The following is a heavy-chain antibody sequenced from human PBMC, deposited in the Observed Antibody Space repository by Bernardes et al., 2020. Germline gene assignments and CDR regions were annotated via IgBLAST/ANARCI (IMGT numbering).Heavy chain of an antibody. Sequence: GGSLRLSCAASGFTFSDYYMTWIRQAPGKGLECVSYISGGGDVINYADSVKGRFTISRDNAKKLVYLQMNSLRAEDTAVYYCSRDPRPLDYWGQGTLVIVSS. CDR2: ISGGGDVI. CDR3: SRDPRPLDY. CDR1: GFTFSDYY. V-gene: IGHV3-11*01. J-gene: IGHJ4*02.